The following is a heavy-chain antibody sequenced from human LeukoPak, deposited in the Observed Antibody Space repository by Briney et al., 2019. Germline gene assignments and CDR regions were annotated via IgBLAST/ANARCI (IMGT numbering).Heavy chain of an antibody. CDR1: GFTVSSNY. CDR2: ISSGGAT. D-gene: IGHD2-21*01. CDR3: ARAAYLRNYFDY. Sequence: GGSLRLSCVASGFTVSSNYMSWVRQAPGKGLEWVSVISSGGATYYADSVKGRFTISRDNSKSTLYLQMNSLRAEDTAVYYCARAAYLRNYFDYWGQGTLVTVSS. J-gene: IGHJ4*02. V-gene: IGHV3-53*01.